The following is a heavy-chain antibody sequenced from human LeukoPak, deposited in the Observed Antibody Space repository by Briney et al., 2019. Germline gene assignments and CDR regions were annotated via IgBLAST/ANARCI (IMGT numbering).Heavy chain of an antibody. J-gene: IGHJ4*02. CDR3: ARLPYGSGSYGEYYFDY. CDR2: IYYSGST. D-gene: IGHD3-10*01. CDR1: GGSISSDRY. V-gene: IGHV4-30-4*08. Sequence: PSQTLSLTCTVSGGSISSDRYWSWIRQHPGKGLEWIGYIYYSGSTYYNPSLKSRVTISVDTSKNQFSLKLSSVTAADTAVYYCARLPYGSGSYGEYYFDYWGQGTLVTVSS.